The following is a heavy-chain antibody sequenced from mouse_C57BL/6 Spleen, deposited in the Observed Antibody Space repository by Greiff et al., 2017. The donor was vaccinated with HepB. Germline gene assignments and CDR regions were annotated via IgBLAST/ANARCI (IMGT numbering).Heavy chain of an antibody. J-gene: IGHJ1*03. D-gene: IGHD2-5*01. CDR2: IHPNSGST. V-gene: IGHV1-64*01. Sequence: QVQLQQPGAELVKPGASVKLSCKASGYTFTSYWMHWVKQRPGQGLEWIGMIHPNSGSTNYNEKFKSKATLTVDKSSSTAYMQLSSLTSEDSAVYYWASVYYSNYWYFDVWGTGTTVTVSS. CDR1: GYTFTSYW. CDR3: ASVYYSNYWYFDV.